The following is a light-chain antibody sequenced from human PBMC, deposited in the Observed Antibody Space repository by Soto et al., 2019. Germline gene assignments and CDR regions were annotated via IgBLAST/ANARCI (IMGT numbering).Light chain of an antibody. Sequence: DIQMTQSPSSLSASVGDTVIITCRASQTISAYLNWYQQIAGKVPKLLIYTASTLQTGVPSRFSFSGSGTDFTLTISSLEPEDFANYYRQQSFSPLTFGGGTPQLTFGGGTKVESK. J-gene: IGKJ4*01. CDR2: TAS. CDR1: QTISAY. CDR3: QQSFSPLTFGGGTPQLT. V-gene: IGKV1-39*01.